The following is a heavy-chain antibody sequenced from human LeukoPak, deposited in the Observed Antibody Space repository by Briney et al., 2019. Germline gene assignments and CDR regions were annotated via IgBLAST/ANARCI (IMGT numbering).Heavy chain of an antibody. CDR2: ISGGGGST. Sequence: PGGTLRLSCAASGFTFSSYGMSWVRQAPGKGLEWVSAISGGGGSTYYADSVKGRFTISRDNSKNTLYLQMNSLRAEDTAVYYCAKDVAGTFDYWGQGTLVTVSS. V-gene: IGHV3-23*01. CDR3: AKDVAGTFDY. CDR1: GFTFSSYG. D-gene: IGHD2-15*01. J-gene: IGHJ4*02.